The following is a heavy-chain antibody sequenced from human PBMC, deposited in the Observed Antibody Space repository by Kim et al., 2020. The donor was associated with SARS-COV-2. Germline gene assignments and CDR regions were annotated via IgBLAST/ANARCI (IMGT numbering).Heavy chain of an antibody. V-gene: IGHV4-31*02. J-gene: IGHJ4*02. CDR3: ARALRRYKYGRIDY. D-gene: IGHD4-17*01. Sequence: YTPSLKRRATMSEDTSKNQFSLKLSSVTDADTALYYCARALRRYKYGRIDYWGQGTLVTVSS.